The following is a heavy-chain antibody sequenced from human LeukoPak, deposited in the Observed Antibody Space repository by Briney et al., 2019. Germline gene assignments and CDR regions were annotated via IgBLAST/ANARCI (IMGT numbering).Heavy chain of an antibody. J-gene: IGHJ4*02. CDR3: ASAYSSSSPPSY. Sequence: ASVRVSCKASGYTFTSYDFNWVRQAPGQGPEWIGWMNPNSGTTGYAQKFQGRVTMTRDTSISTAYMDLSSLRSEDTAVYYCASAYSSSSPPSYWGQGTLVTVSS. V-gene: IGHV1-8*01. CDR1: GYTFTSYD. D-gene: IGHD6-6*01. CDR2: MNPNSGTT.